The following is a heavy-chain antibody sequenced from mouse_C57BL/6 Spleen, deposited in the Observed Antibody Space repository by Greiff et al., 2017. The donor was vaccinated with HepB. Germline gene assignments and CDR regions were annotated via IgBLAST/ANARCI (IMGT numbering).Heavy chain of an antibody. J-gene: IGHJ2*01. Sequence: QVQLKESGPELVKPGASVKISCKASGYAFSSSWMNWVKQRPGKGLEWIGRIYPGDGDTNYNGKFKGKATLTADKSSSTAYMQLSSLTSEDSAVYFCARRRDYYSNSLDYWGQGTTLTVSS. CDR1: GYAFSSSW. D-gene: IGHD2-5*01. V-gene: IGHV1-82*01. CDR3: ARRRDYYSNSLDY. CDR2: IYPGDGDT.